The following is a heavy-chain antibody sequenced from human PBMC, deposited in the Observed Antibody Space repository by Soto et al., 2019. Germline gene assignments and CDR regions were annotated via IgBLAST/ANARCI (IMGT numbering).Heavy chain of an antibody. D-gene: IGHD3-10*01. J-gene: IGHJ4*02. V-gene: IGHV3-9*01. CDR3: AKDIAFGELLSGYFDY. Sequence: GGSLRLSCAASGFTFDDYAMHWVRQAPGKGLEWVSGISWNSGSIGYANSVKGRFTISRDNAKNSLYLQMNSLRAEDTALYYCAKDIAFGELLSGYFDYWGQGTLVTVSS. CDR1: GFTFDDYA. CDR2: ISWNSGSI.